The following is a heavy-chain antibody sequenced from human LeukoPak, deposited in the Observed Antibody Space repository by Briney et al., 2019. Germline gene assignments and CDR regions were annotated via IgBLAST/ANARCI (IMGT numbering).Heavy chain of an antibody. V-gene: IGHV1-69*13. CDR1: GGTFSSYA. CDR3: ARGYCSGGSCQNWFDP. Sequence: GASVKVSCKASGGTFSSYAISWVRQAPGQGLEWMGGIIPIFGTANYAQKFQGRVTITADESTSTAYMELSSLRSEDTAVYYCARGYCSGGSCQNWFDPWGQGTLVTVSS. CDR2: IIPIFGTA. D-gene: IGHD2-15*01. J-gene: IGHJ5*02.